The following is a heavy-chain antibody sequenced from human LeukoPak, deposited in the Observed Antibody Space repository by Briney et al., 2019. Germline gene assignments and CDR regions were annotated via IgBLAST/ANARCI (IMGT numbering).Heavy chain of an antibody. CDR3: AKGDHYYGMDV. CDR1: GFTFSSYG. Sequence: GGYLRLSCAASGFTFSSYGMHWVRQAPGKGLEWVAVISYDGSNKYYADSVKGRFTISRDNSKNTLYLQMNSLRAEDTAVYYCAKGDHYYGMDVWGQGTTVTVSS. CDR2: ISYDGSNK. J-gene: IGHJ6*02. D-gene: IGHD2-21*01. V-gene: IGHV3-30*18.